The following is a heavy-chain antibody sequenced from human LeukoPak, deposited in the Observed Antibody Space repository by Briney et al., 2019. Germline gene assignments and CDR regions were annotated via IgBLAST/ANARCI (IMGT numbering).Heavy chain of an antibody. Sequence: PSETLSLTCTVSGGSISTFYWSWIRQPPGKGLEWIGHVYYSGTTSYNPSFKSRVTISVDTSNNQFSLKLSSVTAADTAVYYCACGETFYYYYMDVWGKGTTVIVSS. V-gene: IGHV4-59*13. CDR3: ACGETFYYYYMDV. J-gene: IGHJ6*03. CDR2: VYYSGTT. D-gene: IGHD3-10*01. CDR1: GGSISTFY.